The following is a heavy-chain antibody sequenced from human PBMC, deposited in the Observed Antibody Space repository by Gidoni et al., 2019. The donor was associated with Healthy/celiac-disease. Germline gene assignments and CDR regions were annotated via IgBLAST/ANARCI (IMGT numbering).Heavy chain of an antibody. V-gene: IGHV3-43*01. Sequence: EVQLVVSGGVVVQPGGSLRLSCAAPAFTFDDYTMDWVRQAPGKGLEWVSLSSWDGGSTDYADSVKGRFTISRDNSKNSLYLQMNSLRTEDTALYYCAKEGSGWYYFDYWGQGTLVTVSS. J-gene: IGHJ4*02. D-gene: IGHD6-19*01. CDR3: AKEGSGWYYFDY. CDR1: AFTFDDYT. CDR2: SSWDGGST.